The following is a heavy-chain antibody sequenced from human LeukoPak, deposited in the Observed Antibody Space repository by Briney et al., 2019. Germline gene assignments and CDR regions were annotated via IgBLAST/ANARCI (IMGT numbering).Heavy chain of an antibody. Sequence: RRSLRPSCAPSGFTLSTYTMNSVCQAPRKGLEWVSSISSSSRYKYDEDSVKIRFTISRDNSKNSLYLQMNSLRAEDTAVYYCARAHYYGSGSARDYYYYGRDVWGQGTTVTVSS. CDR1: GFTLSTYT. CDR3: ARAHYYGSGSARDYYYYGRDV. D-gene: IGHD3-10*01. CDR2: ISSSSRYK. J-gene: IGHJ6*02. V-gene: IGHV3-21*01.